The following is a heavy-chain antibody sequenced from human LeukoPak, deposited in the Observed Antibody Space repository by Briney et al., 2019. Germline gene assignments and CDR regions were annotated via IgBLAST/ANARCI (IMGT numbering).Heavy chain of an antibody. Sequence: PLETLSLTCTVSGGSISSYYWSWIRQPPGKGLEWIGYIYYSGSTNYNPSLKSQVTMSVDTSKNQFSLKLSSVTAADTAVYYCARGRYSGNSWGQGTLVTVSS. J-gene: IGHJ4*02. V-gene: IGHV4-59*01. CDR1: GGSISSYY. CDR2: IYYSGST. CDR3: ARGRYSGNS. D-gene: IGHD1-26*01.